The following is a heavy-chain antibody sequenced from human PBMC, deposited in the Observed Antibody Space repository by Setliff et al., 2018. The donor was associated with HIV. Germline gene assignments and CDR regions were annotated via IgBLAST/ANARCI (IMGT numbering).Heavy chain of an antibody. V-gene: IGHV3-72*01. CDR3: ARGRLLWSGSYYYYYMDV. Sequence: GGSLRLSCAASGFTFNAHCMDWVRQAPGKGLERVGRSRNKANSYTTEYAASVKGRFTIPRDDSKNSLYLQMNSLKTEDTAVYYCARGRLLWSGSYYYYYMDVWGKGTTVTVSS. D-gene: IGHD3-10*01. CDR2: SRNKANSYTT. CDR1: GFTFNAHC. J-gene: IGHJ6*03.